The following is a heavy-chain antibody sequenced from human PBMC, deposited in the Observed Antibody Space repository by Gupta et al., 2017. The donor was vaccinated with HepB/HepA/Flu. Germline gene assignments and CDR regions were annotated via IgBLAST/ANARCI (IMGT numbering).Heavy chain of an antibody. CDR1: GGSISSSSYY. D-gene: IGHD2-2*01. V-gene: IGHV4-39*01. CDR3: ARLDCSSTSCWGGFDY. J-gene: IGHJ4*02. Sequence: QLQLQESGPGLVKPSETLSLTCTVSGGSISSSSYYWGWIRQPPGKGLEWIGSIYYSGSTYYNPSLKSRVTISVDTSKNQFSLKLSSVTAADTAVYYCARLDCSSTSCWGGFDYWGQGTLVTVSS. CDR2: IYYSGST.